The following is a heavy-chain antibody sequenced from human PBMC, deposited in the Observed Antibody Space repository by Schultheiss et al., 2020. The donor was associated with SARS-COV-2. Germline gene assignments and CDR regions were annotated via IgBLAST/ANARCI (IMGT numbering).Heavy chain of an antibody. Sequence: GVSLRLSCAASGFTFSSYAMHWVRQAPGKGLEWVAVISYDGSNKYYADSLKGRFTISRDNSKNTLYLQMNSLRAEDTAVYYCARGPEYSGSYFLLDYWGQGTLVTGSS. V-gene: IGHV3-30*01. CDR2: ISYDGSNK. CDR3: ARGPEYSGSYFLLDY. D-gene: IGHD1-26*01. J-gene: IGHJ4*02. CDR1: GFTFSSYA.